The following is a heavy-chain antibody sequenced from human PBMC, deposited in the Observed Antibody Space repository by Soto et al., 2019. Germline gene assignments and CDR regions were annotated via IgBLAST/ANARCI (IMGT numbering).Heavy chain of an antibody. D-gene: IGHD3-10*01. Sequence: QVQLVESGGGVAQPGRSLRLSCTASGFTFSGHAMHWVRQAPGKGLEWVTQIWYDGSNKYYAESVKGRFTISRDNSKNTLYLQMNSLRVEDTAVYYCARDGQGRGPYAFDVWGQGTSVTVSS. CDR3: ARDGQGRGPYAFDV. CDR2: IWYDGSNK. V-gene: IGHV3-33*01. CDR1: GFTFSGHA. J-gene: IGHJ6*02.